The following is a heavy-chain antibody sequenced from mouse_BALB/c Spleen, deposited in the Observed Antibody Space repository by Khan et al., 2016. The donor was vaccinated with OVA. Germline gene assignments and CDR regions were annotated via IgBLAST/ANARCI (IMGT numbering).Heavy chain of an antibody. CDR2: ISTYSGST. CDR3: GRPAYDGYYDY. J-gene: IGHJ2*01. V-gene: IGHV1S137*01. CDR1: GYTFTDYA. D-gene: IGHD2-3*01. Sequence: QVQLQQSGPELVRPGVSVKISCKGSGYTFTDYAMYWVKQSHAKSLEWIGLISTYSGSTNYNQKFKGKVTMTVDKSSSAAYMELASLTSEASAIYYCGRPAYDGYYDYWGQGTTLTVSS.